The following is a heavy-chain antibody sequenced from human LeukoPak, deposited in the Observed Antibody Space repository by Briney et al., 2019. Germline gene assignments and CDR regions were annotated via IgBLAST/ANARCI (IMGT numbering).Heavy chain of an antibody. CDR1: GFTFDDYA. D-gene: IGHD3-10*01. Sequence: PGGSPRLSCAASGFTFDDYAMHWVRQAPGKGLEWVALISWEGQTTYYADSVRGRFTISRDNSKNSLYLQMNSLRTEDTAFYYCTRDTDYGSATNYFDSWGQGTLVSVSS. J-gene: IGHJ4*02. V-gene: IGHV3-43*01. CDR3: TRDTDYGSATNYFDS. CDR2: ISWEGQTT.